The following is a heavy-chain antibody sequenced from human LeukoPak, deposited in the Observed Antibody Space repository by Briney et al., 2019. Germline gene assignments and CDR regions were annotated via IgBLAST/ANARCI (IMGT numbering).Heavy chain of an antibody. D-gene: IGHD3-10*01. J-gene: IGHJ4*02. V-gene: IGHV3-23*01. Sequence: GASLRLSCAASGFDLTTYAMTWVRQAPAKGLEWVSSIRIGGGGTYYADSVKGRFTISRDNSKNTLYLQMNSLRAEDTAIYYCAKAYHYGSGSSFDYWGQGTLVTVSS. CDR3: AKAYHYGSGSSFDY. CDR2: IRIGGGGT. CDR1: GFDLTTYA.